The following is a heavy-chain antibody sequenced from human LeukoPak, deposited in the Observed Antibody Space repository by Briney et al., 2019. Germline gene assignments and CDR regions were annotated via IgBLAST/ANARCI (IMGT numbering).Heavy chain of an antibody. CDR3: ARAEWDYDILTGYPPGDY. CDR2: IWYDGSNK. V-gene: IGHV3-33*01. Sequence: PGGSLRLSCAASGFTFSSYGMHWVCQAPGKGLEWVAVIWYDGSNKYYADSVKGRFTISRDNSKNTLYLQMNSLRAEDTAVYYCARAEWDYDILTGYPPGDYWGQGTLVTVSS. D-gene: IGHD3-9*01. CDR1: GFTFSSYG. J-gene: IGHJ4*02.